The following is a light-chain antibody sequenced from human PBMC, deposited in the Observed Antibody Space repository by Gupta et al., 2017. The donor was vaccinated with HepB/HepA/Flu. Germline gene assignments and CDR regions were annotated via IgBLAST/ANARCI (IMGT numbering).Light chain of an antibody. CDR2: AAS. CDR1: QDISTY. Sequence: DIQLTQSPSFLSASVGDRVTITCRASQDISTYLAWYQQKPGKAPKLLIYAASTLQSGVPSRFSGSGAGTEVTLTISSRQPEDFATYYCQQLNNYPPVTFGQGTKLEIK. CDR3: QQLNNYPPVT. J-gene: IGKJ2*01. V-gene: IGKV1-9*01.